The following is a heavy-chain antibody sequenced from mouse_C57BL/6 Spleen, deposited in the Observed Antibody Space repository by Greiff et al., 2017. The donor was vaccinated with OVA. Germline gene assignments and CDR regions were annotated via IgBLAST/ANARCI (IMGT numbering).Heavy chain of an antibody. V-gene: IGHV1-50*01. Sequence: QVQLQQSGAELVKPGASVKLSCKASGYTFTSYWMQWVKQRPGQGLEWIGEIDPSDSYTNYNQKFKGKATLTVDTSSSTAYMQLSSLTSEDSAVYYCARGDYGNPEGYFDYWGQGTTLTVSS. J-gene: IGHJ2*01. D-gene: IGHD2-1*01. CDR1: GYTFTSYW. CDR2: IDPSDSYT. CDR3: ARGDYGNPEGYFDY.